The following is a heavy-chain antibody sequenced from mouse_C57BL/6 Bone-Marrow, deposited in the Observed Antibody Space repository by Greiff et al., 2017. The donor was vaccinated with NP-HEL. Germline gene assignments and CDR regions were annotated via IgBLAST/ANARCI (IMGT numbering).Heavy chain of an antibody. Sequence: EVQLVESGGGLVQPKGSLKLSCAASGFSFNTYAMNWVRQAPGKGLEWVARIRSKSNNYATYYADSVKDRFTISRDDSEIMLYLQMNNLKTEDTAMYYCVRDYDYGDYFDYWGQGTTLTVSS. J-gene: IGHJ2*01. V-gene: IGHV10-1*01. D-gene: IGHD2-4*01. CDR2: IRSKSNNYAT. CDR3: VRDYDYGDYFDY. CDR1: GFSFNTYA.